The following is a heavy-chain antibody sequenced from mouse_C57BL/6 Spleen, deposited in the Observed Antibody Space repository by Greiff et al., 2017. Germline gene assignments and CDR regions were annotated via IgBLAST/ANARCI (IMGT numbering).Heavy chain of an antibody. Sequence: EVQLQESGPELVKPGASVKISWKASGYSFPDYNMNWVKQSDGTSLEWIGVINPSYGTTSYNQKFKGKATLTVDQSSSTAYMQLNSLTSEDSAVYYCARKESDGSFAPFADWGKGTLVTVSA. CDR3: ARKESDGSFAPFAD. CDR2: INPSYGTT. J-gene: IGHJ3*01. D-gene: IGHD1-1*01. CDR1: GYSFPDYN. V-gene: IGHV1-39*01.